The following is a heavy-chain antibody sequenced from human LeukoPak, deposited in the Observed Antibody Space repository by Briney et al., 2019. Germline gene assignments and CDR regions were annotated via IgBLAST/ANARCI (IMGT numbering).Heavy chain of an antibody. V-gene: IGHV3-23*01. CDR1: GFTFSSYA. Sequence: PGGSLRLSCAASGFTFSSYAMSWVRQAPGKGLEWVSAISGSGGSTYYADSVKGRFTISRHNSKNTLYLQMNSLRAEDTAVYYCARGEWELLRFDYWGQGTLVTVSS. CDR3: ARGEWELLRFDY. J-gene: IGHJ4*02. D-gene: IGHD1-26*01. CDR2: ISGSGGST.